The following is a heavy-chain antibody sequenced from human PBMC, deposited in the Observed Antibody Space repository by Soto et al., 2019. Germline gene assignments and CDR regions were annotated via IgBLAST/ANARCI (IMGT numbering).Heavy chain of an antibody. CDR3: ATSSGWHRKAYY. CDR1: GGSINNTYW. J-gene: IGHJ4*02. Sequence: QVQLQESGPGLVEPSGTLSLTCAVSGGSINNTYWWTWVRQSPGKGLEWIGEIYHTGTTNYNPSLDSRVSISVDKAKNQFSLKVTSVTAADTAVYYCATSSGWHRKAYYWGQGTLVTVSS. V-gene: IGHV4-4*02. D-gene: IGHD6-19*01. CDR2: IYHTGTT.